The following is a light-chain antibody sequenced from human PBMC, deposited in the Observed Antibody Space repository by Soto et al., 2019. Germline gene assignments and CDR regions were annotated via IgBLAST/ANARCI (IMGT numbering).Light chain of an antibody. Sequence: SYELTQPPSVSVSPGQTVSITCSGDKLGDKYACWYQQKPGQSPVLVIYQGTKRPSGIPERFSGSNSGNTATLTISGTQAMDEADYYCQAWDSSTPNYVFGTGTKLTVL. CDR1: KLGDKY. V-gene: IGLV3-1*01. J-gene: IGLJ1*01. CDR2: QGT. CDR3: QAWDSSTPNYV.